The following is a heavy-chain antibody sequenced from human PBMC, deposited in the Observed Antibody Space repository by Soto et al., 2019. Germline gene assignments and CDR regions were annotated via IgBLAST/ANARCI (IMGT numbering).Heavy chain of an antibody. V-gene: IGHV1-2*02. CDR2: INPNSGGT. D-gene: IGHD6-13*01. J-gene: IGHJ5*02. Sequence: ASVKVSCKASGYTFTGYCMHWVRQAPGQGLEWMGWINPNSGGTNYAQKFQGRVTMTRDTSISTAYMELSRLRSDDTAVYYCAREVAAAQGWFDPWGQGTLVTVSS. CDR3: AREVAAAQGWFDP. CDR1: GYTFTGYC.